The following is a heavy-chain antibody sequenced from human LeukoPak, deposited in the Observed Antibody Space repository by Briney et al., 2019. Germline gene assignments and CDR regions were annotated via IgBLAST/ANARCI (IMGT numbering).Heavy chain of an antibody. D-gene: IGHD3-22*01. CDR3: ARGGEWGYYDSSGYYSIDY. J-gene: IGHJ4*02. V-gene: IGHV4-30-4*08. CDR1: GGSISSGDYC. Sequence: SETLSLTCPVSGGSISSGDYCWSWIREPPGKGLEWIGYIYYSGSTYYNPSLKSRVTISVDTSKNHLSLKLSSVTAADTAVYYCARGGEWGYYDSSGYYSIDYWGQGTLVTVSS. CDR2: IYYSGST.